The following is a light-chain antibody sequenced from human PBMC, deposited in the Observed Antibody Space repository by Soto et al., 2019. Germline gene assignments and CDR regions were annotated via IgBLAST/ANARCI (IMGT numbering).Light chain of an antibody. CDR1: QSVSSY. Sequence: EIVLTQSPATLSLSPGESATLSCRASQSVSSYLAWYQQKPGQAPRLLIYDASNRATGIPARFSGSGSGTDFTLTISSLEPEDLAVYYCQQRSNWPPITVGQGTRLEI. CDR2: DAS. V-gene: IGKV3-11*01. CDR3: QQRSNWPPIT. J-gene: IGKJ5*01.